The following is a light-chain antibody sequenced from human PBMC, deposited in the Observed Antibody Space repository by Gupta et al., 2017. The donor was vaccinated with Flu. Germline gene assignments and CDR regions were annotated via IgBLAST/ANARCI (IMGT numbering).Light chain of an antibody. CDR1: QSISSY. J-gene: IGKJ4*01. V-gene: IGKV1-39*01. CDR2: AAS. Sequence: DIQLTQSPTSLSASVGDRVTITCRASQSISSYVNWFQKKPGKAPRLLIYAASNLQRGVTSRFSGSGDGTDFTLTISSRQPEDFAAYYCQQRYTVHWAITFGGGTKVEV. CDR3: QQRYTVHWAIT.